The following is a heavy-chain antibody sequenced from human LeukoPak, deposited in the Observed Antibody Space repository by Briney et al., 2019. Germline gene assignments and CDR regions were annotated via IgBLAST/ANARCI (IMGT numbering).Heavy chain of an antibody. V-gene: IGHV4-34*01. CDR2: INHSGST. CDR3: ARAPRGYYYYYMDV. Sequence: ASETLSLTCAVYGGSFSGYYWSWIRQPPGKGLEWIGEINHSGSTNYNPSLKSRVTISVDTSKNQFSLKLSSVTAADTAVYYCARAPRGYYYYYMDVWGKGTTVTVSS. J-gene: IGHJ6*03. CDR1: GGSFSGYY.